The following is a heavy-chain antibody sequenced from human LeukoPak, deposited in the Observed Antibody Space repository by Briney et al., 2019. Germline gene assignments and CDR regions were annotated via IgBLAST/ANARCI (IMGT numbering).Heavy chain of an antibody. Sequence: ASVKVSCKASVYTFTGYYLHWVRQAPAQGLEWMGWINPNSGGTNYAQKFQGGVTITRDTSISTAYMDVSRLRSDDTAVYYCARDRKGGVPAATGLDYWGQGTLVTVSS. J-gene: IGHJ4*02. CDR1: VYTFTGYY. D-gene: IGHD2-2*01. CDR2: INPNSGGT. CDR3: ARDRKGGVPAATGLDY. V-gene: IGHV1-2*02.